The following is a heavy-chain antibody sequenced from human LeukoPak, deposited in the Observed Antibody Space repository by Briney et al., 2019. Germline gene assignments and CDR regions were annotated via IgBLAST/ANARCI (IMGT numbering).Heavy chain of an antibody. Sequence: GASVKVSCKTSGYTFTNYGVSWVRQAPGQGLEWMGIINPSGGSTSYAQKFQGRVTMTRDTSTSTVYMELSSLRSEDTAVYYCARGDSYYYGSGSYPFDYWGQGTLVTVSS. CDR1: GYTFTNYG. CDR2: INPSGGST. D-gene: IGHD3-10*01. J-gene: IGHJ4*02. V-gene: IGHV1-46*01. CDR3: ARGDSYYYGSGSYPFDY.